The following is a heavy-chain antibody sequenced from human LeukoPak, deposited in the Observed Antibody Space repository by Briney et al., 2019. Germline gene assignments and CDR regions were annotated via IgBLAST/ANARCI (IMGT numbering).Heavy chain of an antibody. V-gene: IGHV3-74*01. D-gene: IGHD4-23*01. CDR2: IASDGSST. Sequence: PGGSLRLSCAASGFTFSSYWMNWDRQAPGKGLVWVSRIASDGSSTTYADSVKGRFSISRDNAKNTLYLQMNSLRVEDTAVYYCARGRPHGNDYWGQGTLVTVFS. J-gene: IGHJ4*02. CDR3: ARGRPHGNDY. CDR1: GFTFSSYW.